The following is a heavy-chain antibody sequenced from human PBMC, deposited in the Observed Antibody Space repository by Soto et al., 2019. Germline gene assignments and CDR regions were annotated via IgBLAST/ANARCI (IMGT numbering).Heavy chain of an antibody. Sequence: SETLSLTCIVSGGTISSYYWSWIRQPPGKGLEWIGYIYSRGTTSYNPSLKSRATILVDTSKNQFSLRLTSVTATDTAVYYCATGRISRGLDVWGQGTTVTV. J-gene: IGHJ6*02. CDR2: IYSRGTT. CDR3: ATGRISRGLDV. V-gene: IGHV4-59*12. CDR1: GGTISSYY.